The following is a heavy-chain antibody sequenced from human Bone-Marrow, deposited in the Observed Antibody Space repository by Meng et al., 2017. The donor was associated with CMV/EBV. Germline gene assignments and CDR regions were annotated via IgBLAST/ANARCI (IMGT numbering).Heavy chain of an antibody. CDR1: GFTFDDYA. CDR3: AKTYGDYFDY. D-gene: IGHD4-17*01. Sequence: SLKISCAASGFTFDDYAMDWVRQAPGKGLEWVSGISWNSGSIGYADSVKGRFTISRDNAKNSLYLQMNSLRAEDTALYYCAKTYGDYFDYWGQGTLVTVSS. J-gene: IGHJ4*01. CDR2: ISWNSGSI. V-gene: IGHV3-9*01.